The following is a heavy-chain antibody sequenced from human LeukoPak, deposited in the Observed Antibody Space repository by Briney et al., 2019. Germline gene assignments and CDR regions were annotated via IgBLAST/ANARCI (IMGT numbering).Heavy chain of an antibody. D-gene: IGHD3-10*01. CDR3: ASADYYRIDF. CDR1: GGSISSSDW. V-gene: IGHV4-4*02. Sequence: SGTLSLTCSVSGGSISSSDWWSWVRQPPGKGLEWIGEMHQSGITNYNPSLKSRVTMSLDKAKKQFSLKLSSVTAADTSVYFCASADYYRIDFWGQGTLVTVSS. CDR2: MHQSGIT. J-gene: IGHJ4*02.